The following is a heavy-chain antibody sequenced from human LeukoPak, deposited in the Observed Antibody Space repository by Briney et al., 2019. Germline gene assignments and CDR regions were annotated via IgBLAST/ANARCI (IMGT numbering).Heavy chain of an antibody. V-gene: IGHV4-34*01. CDR1: GGSFSGYY. J-gene: IGHJ1*01. Sequence: SETLSLTCAVYGGSFSGYYWSWIRQPPGKGLEWLGEINHSGSTNYNPSLKSRVTISVDTSKNQFSLKLSSVTAADTAVYYWARSRGAAVAAEEYFHHWGQGTLVPLPS. CDR2: INHSGST. CDR3: ARSRGAAVAAEEYFHH. D-gene: IGHD6-19*01.